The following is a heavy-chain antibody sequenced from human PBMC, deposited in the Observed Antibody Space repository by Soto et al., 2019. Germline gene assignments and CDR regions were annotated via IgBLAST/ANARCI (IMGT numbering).Heavy chain of an antibody. CDR1: GGSISSGDFC. Sequence: QLQLQESGPGLVKPSQTLSLTCTVSGGSISSGDFCWNWIRQPPGKGLEWIGYIYNIGSTNYNPSLKSRVTISADRSTNQISLNLDSVTASDTAVYYCARVTIFGALITNWFDPWGQGTLVTVSS. CDR2: IYNIGST. J-gene: IGHJ5*02. CDR3: ARVTIFGALITNWFDP. V-gene: IGHV4-30-4*01. D-gene: IGHD3-3*01.